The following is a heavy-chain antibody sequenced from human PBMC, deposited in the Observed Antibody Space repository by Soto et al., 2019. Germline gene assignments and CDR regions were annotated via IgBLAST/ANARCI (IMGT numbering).Heavy chain of an antibody. D-gene: IGHD3-9*01. Sequence: ASVKVSCKASGYTFTSYGISWVRQAPGQGLEWMGWISAYNGNTNYAQKLQGRVTMTTDTSTSTAYMELRSLRSDDTAVYYCARDLGTYYDILTGRYYFDYWGQGTLVTVSS. CDR1: GYTFTSYG. CDR3: ARDLGTYYDILTGRYYFDY. V-gene: IGHV1-18*01. J-gene: IGHJ4*02. CDR2: ISAYNGNT.